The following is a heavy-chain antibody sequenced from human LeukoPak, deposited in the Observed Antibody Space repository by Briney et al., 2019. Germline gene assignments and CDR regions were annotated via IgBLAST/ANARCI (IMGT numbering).Heavy chain of an antibody. Sequence: PSETLSLTCTVSGGSTSSYYWSSIRQPPGKGLEWVGYIYYSGSTNYNPSLKSRVTISVDTSKNQFSLKLSSVTAADTAVYYCARHLYDYVWGSYGPSAFDYWGQGTLVTVSS. D-gene: IGHD3-16*01. CDR1: GGSTSSYY. V-gene: IGHV4-59*08. CDR2: IYYSGST. CDR3: ARHLYDYVWGSYGPSAFDY. J-gene: IGHJ4*02.